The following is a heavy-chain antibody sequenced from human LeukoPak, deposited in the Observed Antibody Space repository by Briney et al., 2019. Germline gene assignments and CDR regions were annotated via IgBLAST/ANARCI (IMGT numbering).Heavy chain of an antibody. V-gene: IGHV1-2*02. J-gene: IGHJ4*02. CDR2: INPNSGGT. CDR1: GYTFTGYY. Sequence: ASVKVSCKASGYTFTGYYMHWVRQAPGQGLGWMGWINPNSGGTNYAQKFQGRVTMTRDTSISTAYMELSRLRSDDTAVYYCAREAWRRITMIVVGDSNDYWGQGTLVTVSS. CDR3: AREAWRRITMIVVGDSNDY. D-gene: IGHD3-22*01.